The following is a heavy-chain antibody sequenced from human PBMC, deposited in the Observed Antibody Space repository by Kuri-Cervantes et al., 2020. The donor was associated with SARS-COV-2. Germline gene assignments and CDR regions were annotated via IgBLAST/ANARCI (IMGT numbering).Heavy chain of an antibody. CDR3: ARDGDLLWFGD. Sequence: GSLRLSCAVYGGSFSGYYWSWIRQPPGKGLEWIGSIYHSGSTNYNPSLKSRVTISVDKSKNQFSLKLSSVTAADTAVYYCARDGDLLWFGDWGQGTLVTVSS. V-gene: IGHV4-34*01. CDR1: GGSFSGYY. J-gene: IGHJ4*02. D-gene: IGHD3-10*01. CDR2: IYHSGST.